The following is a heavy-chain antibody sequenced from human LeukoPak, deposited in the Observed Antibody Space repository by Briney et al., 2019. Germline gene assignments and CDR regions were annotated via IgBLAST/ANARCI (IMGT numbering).Heavy chain of an antibody. V-gene: IGHV3-74*01. J-gene: IGHJ4*02. D-gene: IGHD3-22*01. Sequence: PGRSLRLSCAASGFTFSSYWMHWVRHAPGKGLGWVSRINSDGSSTSYADSVKGRFTISRDNAKNTLYLQMNSLRAEDTAVYYCARDRWDYYDSSGYGPDDYWGQGTLVTVSS. CDR3: ARDRWDYYDSSGYGPDDY. CDR2: INSDGSST. CDR1: GFTFSSYW.